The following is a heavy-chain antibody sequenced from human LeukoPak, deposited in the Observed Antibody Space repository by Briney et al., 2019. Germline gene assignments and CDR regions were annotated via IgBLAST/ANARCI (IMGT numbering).Heavy chain of an antibody. V-gene: IGHV3-20*04. D-gene: IGHD3-10*01. Sequence: PGGALRLSCAASGCIFEDNGMSWVRQAPGKGLEWVSGINWNGETTGYVDSVKGRFTISRDNAKNPLYLQMSSLRAEDTALYYFATHSYYYGSGSYPHYLDYWGQGTLVTVSS. J-gene: IGHJ4*02. CDR3: ATHSYYYGSGSYPHYLDY. CDR2: INWNGETT. CDR1: GCIFEDNG.